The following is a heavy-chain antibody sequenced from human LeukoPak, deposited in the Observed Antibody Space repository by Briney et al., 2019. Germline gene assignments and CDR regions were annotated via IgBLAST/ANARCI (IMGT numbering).Heavy chain of an antibody. CDR1: GYTFTGYY. V-gene: IGHV1-2*02. D-gene: IGHD3-22*01. J-gene: IGHJ4*02. CDR3: AREPGPYYYDSSGYQMGGFDY. CDR2: INPNSGGT. Sequence: ASVKVSRKASGYTFTGYYMHWVRQAPGQGLEWMGWINPNSGGTNYAQKFQGRVTMTRDTSISTAYMELSRLRSDDTAVYYCAREPGPYYYDSSGYQMGGFDYWGQGTLVTVSS.